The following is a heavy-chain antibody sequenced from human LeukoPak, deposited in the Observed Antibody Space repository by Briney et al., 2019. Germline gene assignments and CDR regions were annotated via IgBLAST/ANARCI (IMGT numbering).Heavy chain of an antibody. Sequence: PSETLSLTCAVYGGSFSGYYWSWIRQPPGKGLEWIGEINHSGSTNYNPSLKSRVTISVDTSKNQFSLKLSSVTAADTAVYYCARGPTLWRYYDSSGYYFGIDYWGQGTLVTVSS. D-gene: IGHD3-22*01. CDR3: ARGPTLWRYYDSSGYYFGIDY. CDR1: GGSFSGYY. V-gene: IGHV4-34*01. CDR2: INHSGST. J-gene: IGHJ4*02.